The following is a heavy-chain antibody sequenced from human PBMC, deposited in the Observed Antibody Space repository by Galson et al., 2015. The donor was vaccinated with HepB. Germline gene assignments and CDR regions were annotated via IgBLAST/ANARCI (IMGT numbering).Heavy chain of an antibody. Sequence: SVKVSCKASGGTFSSYAISWVRQAPGQGLEWMGGIIPIFGTANYAQKFQGRVTITADESTSTAYMELSSLRSEDTAVYYCARGEDYCGGDCYCTQNRDYYYYYGMDVWGQGTTVTVSS. CDR3: ARGEDYCGGDCYCTQNRDYYYYYGMDV. CDR2: IIPIFGTA. V-gene: IGHV1-69*13. D-gene: IGHD2-21*02. J-gene: IGHJ6*02. CDR1: GGTFSSYA.